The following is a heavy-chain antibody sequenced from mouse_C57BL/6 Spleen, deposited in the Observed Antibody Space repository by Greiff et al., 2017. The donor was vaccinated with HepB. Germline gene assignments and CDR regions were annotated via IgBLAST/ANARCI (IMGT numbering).Heavy chain of an antibody. Sequence: QVHVKQSGAELVRPGSSVKLSCKASGYTFTSYWMDWVKQRPGQGLEWIGNIYPSDSETHYNQKFKDKATLTVDKSSTTAYMQLSSLTSEDSAVYYCARDSSGYYFDYWGQGTTLTVSS. D-gene: IGHD3-2*02. J-gene: IGHJ2*01. CDR3: ARDSSGYYFDY. CDR2: IYPSDSET. CDR1: GYTFTSYW. V-gene: IGHV1-61*01.